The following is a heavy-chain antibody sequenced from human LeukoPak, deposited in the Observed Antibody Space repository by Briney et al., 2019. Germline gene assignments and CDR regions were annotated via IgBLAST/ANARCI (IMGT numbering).Heavy chain of an antibody. J-gene: IGHJ5*02. CDR3: AREGIVGENWFDP. CDR1: GGSFSGYY. V-gene: IGHV4-34*01. Sequence: PSETLSLTCAVYGGSFSGYYWSWIRQPPGKGLEWIGEINHSGSTNYNPSLKSRVTISVDTSKNQFSLKLSSVTAADTAVYYCAREGIVGENWFDPWGQGTLVTVSS. D-gene: IGHD1-26*01. CDR2: INHSGST.